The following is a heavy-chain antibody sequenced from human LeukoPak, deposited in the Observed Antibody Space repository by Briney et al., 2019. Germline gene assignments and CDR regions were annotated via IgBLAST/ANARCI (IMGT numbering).Heavy chain of an antibody. CDR2: IYGGGGT. J-gene: IGHJ4*02. V-gene: IGHV3-66*04. CDR1: GFTVSSNY. D-gene: IGHD6-13*01. CDR3: AIPAAGTNYYFDY. Sequence: GGSLRLSCAASGFTVSSNYMSWVRQAPGKGLEWVSVIYGGGGTYYADSVKGRFTISRDNSKNTLYLQMNSLRAEDTAVHYCAIPAAGTNYYFDYWGQGTLVTVSS.